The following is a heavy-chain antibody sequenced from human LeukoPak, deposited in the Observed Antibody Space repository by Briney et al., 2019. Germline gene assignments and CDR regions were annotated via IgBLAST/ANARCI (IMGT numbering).Heavy chain of an antibody. D-gene: IGHD6-13*01. J-gene: IGHJ5*02. CDR2: ISGSGGST. Sequence: GGSLRLSCAASGFTFNNYALAWVRQTPEKGLECVSAISGSGGSTYYADSVKGRFTISRDNSKNTLYLQMNSLRAEDTAVYYCAKDAIAAAGASWFDPWGQGTLVTVSS. V-gene: IGHV3-23*01. CDR1: GFTFNNYA. CDR3: AKDAIAAAGASWFDP.